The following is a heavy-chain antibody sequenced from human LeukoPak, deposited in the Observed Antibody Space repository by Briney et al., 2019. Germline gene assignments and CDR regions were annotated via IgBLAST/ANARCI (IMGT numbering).Heavy chain of an antibody. CDR2: FDPEDGET. V-gene: IGHV1-24*01. CDR1: GYTLTELS. Sequence: GASVKVSCKVSGYTLTELSMHWVRQAPGKGLEWMGGFDPEDGETIYAQKFQGRVTMTEDTSTDTAYMELSSLRSEDTAVYYCTTESPKGASDAFDIWGQGTMVTVSS. CDR3: TTESPKGASDAFDI. J-gene: IGHJ3*02.